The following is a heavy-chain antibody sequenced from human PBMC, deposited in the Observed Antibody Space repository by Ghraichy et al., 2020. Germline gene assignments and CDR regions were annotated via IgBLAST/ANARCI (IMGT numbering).Heavy chain of an antibody. D-gene: IGHD3-22*01. V-gene: IGHV3-74*01. CDR3: ARAIMDDNSGYRFFDY. J-gene: IGHJ4*02. Sequence: GESLNISCAASGFTFSRYRMHWVRQPPGKGLVWVSRINSDGSETIYADSVKGRFTISRDNAKSTLYLQMDSLRAEDTAVYYCARAIMDDNSGYRFFDYWGQGTLVTVSP. CDR1: GFTFSRYR. CDR2: INSDGSET.